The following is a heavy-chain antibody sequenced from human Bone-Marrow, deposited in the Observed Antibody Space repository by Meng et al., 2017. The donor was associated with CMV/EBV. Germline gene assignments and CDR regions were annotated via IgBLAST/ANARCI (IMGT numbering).Heavy chain of an antibody. CDR1: GGYISSSSYY. V-gene: IGHV4-39*01. Sequence: CTVSGGYISSSSYYWGWIRQPPGKGLEWIGSIYYSGSTYYNPSLKSRVTISVDTSKNQFSLKLSSVTAADTAVYYCARRLRSYYYFDYWGQGTLVTVSS. D-gene: IGHD1-26*01. CDR2: IYYSGST. CDR3: ARRLRSYYYFDY. J-gene: IGHJ4*02.